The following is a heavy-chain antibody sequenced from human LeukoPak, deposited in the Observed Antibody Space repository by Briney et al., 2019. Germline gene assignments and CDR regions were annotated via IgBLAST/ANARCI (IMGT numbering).Heavy chain of an antibody. CDR2: MNPNSGNT. V-gene: IGHV1-8*01. D-gene: IGHD2-2*01. CDR1: GYTFTSYD. J-gene: IGHJ4*02. CDR3: ARVVHCSSTSCYDADY. Sequence: ASVKVSCKASGYTFTSYDINWVRQATGQGLEWMGWMNPNSGNTGYAQKFQGRVTMTRNTSISTAYMELSSLRSEDTAAYYCARVVHCSSTSCYDADYWGRGTLITVSS.